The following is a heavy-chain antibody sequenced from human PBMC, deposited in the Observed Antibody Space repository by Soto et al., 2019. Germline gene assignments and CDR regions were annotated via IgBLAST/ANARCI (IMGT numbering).Heavy chain of an antibody. V-gene: IGHV3-48*01. J-gene: IGHJ5*02. CDR2: TSSSGRTI. Sequence: GGSLRLSCAASGFSFSNYSMNWVRQAPGKGLEWVSYTSSSGRTIYYADSVKGRFTISRDNAKNSLYLQMSSLRAEDTAVHYCAAAHCSSSSCLNWFDPWGQGTLVTVPQ. D-gene: IGHD2-2*01. CDR3: AAAHCSSSSCLNWFDP. CDR1: GFSFSNYS.